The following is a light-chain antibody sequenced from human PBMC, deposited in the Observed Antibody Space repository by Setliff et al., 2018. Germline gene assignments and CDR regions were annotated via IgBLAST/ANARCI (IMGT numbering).Light chain of an antibody. Sequence: QSALAQPASVSGSPGQSITFSCTGSSSDVGGYDYVSWYQQHPGKALKLLIYDVTNRPSGVSNRFSGSKSGNTASLTISGLQAEDEAEYFCSSYTVGSTLSVFGTGTKVTVL. V-gene: IGLV2-14*03. CDR2: DVT. J-gene: IGLJ1*01. CDR3: SSYTVGSTLSV. CDR1: SSDVGGYDY.